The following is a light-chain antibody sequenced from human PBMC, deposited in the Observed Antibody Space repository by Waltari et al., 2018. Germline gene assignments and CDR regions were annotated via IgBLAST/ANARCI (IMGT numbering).Light chain of an antibody. Sequence: DIQMPQSPSSLSASVGDSVTLPCRASQTIGRYLHWYPQRPGKAPNLLIYAASSLQRGVPSRFSGSGSGTDFTLTISSLQPEDFATYYCQQSYTNTPWTFGQGTRVEIK. CDR3: QQSYTNTPWT. V-gene: IGKV1-39*01. J-gene: IGKJ1*01. CDR2: AAS. CDR1: QTIGRY.